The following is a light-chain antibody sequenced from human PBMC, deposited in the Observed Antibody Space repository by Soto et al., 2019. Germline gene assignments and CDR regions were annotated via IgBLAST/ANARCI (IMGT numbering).Light chain of an antibody. CDR1: SADVGTSNF. CDR3: TSYRRGPLYV. J-gene: IGLJ1*01. V-gene: IGLV2-14*03. Sequence: QSALTQPASVSGSPGQSMTISCTGISADVGTSNFVSWYQHHPGKAPRLIIYDVTDRPSGVSNRFSGSKSGDTASLTISGLQAEDEADYYCTSYRRGPLYVFGTGTKVTVL. CDR2: DVT.